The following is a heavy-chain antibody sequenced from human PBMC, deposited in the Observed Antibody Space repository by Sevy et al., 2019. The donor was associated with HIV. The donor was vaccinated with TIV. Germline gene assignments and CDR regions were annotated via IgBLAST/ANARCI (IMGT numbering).Heavy chain of an antibody. CDR3: VAANTWQDY. CDR1: GFTFSSYW. Sequence: GGSLRLSCAASGFTFSSYWMNWFRQAPGKGPVWVSGVNGDGSSTNYADSVKGRFTMSRDSAKNTLYLQMNSLRAEDTAVYFCVAANTWQDYWGQGTLVTVSS. J-gene: IGHJ4*02. CDR2: VNGDGSST. V-gene: IGHV3-74*01. D-gene: IGHD2-15*01.